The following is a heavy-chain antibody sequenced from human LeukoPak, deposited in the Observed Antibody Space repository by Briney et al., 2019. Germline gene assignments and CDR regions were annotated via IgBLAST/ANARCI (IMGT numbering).Heavy chain of an antibody. J-gene: IGHJ3*02. CDR2: IYPSGDT. CDR3: AREPRSAFDI. Sequence: SETLSLTCTVSGGSIRTSTDYWGWIRQSPGEGLEWIGSIYPSGDTYYNPSLKSRVTISVDTSKNQFSLKLSSVTAADTAVYYCAREPRSAFDIWGQGTMVAVSS. CDR1: GGSIRTSTDY. V-gene: IGHV4-39*07.